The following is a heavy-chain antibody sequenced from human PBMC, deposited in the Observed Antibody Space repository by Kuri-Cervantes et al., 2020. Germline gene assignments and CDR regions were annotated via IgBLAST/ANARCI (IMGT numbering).Heavy chain of an antibody. Sequence: SVKVSCKASGYTFTSYGISWVRQAPGQGLEWMGGIIPIFGTANYAQKFQGRVTITADESTSTAYMELSSLRSEDTAVYYCARDFGAENWDAFDIWGQGTMVTVSS. D-gene: IGHD3-16*01. J-gene: IGHJ3*02. CDR1: GYTFTSYG. CDR3: ARDFGAENWDAFDI. CDR2: IIPIFGTA. V-gene: IGHV1-69*13.